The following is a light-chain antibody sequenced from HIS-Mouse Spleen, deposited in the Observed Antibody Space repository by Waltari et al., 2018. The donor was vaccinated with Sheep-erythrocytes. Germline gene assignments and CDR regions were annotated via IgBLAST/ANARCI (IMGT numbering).Light chain of an antibody. CDR3: MQALQTPPT. CDR2: LGS. J-gene: IGKJ1*01. CDR1: QSLLHSNGNNY. V-gene: IGKV2-28*01. Sequence: DIVMTQSPLSLPVTPGEPASISCRSSQSLLHSNGNNYLVWYLQKPGQSPQLLIYLGSNRASGVPDRFSGSGSGTDFTLKISRVEAEDVGVYYCMQALQTPPTFGQGTKVEIK.